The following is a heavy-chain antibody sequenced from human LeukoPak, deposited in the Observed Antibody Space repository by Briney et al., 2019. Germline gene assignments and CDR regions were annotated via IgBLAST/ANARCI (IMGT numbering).Heavy chain of an antibody. Sequence: ASVKVSCKVSGYTLTELSMHWVRQAPGKGLEWMGGFDPEDGETIYAQKFQGRVTMTEDTSTDTAYMELSSLRSEDTAVYYCATARGGYYDSSGYFKFDYWGQGTLVTVSS. D-gene: IGHD3-22*01. CDR1: GYTLTELS. CDR2: FDPEDGET. J-gene: IGHJ4*02. CDR3: ATARGGYYDSSGYFKFDY. V-gene: IGHV1-24*01.